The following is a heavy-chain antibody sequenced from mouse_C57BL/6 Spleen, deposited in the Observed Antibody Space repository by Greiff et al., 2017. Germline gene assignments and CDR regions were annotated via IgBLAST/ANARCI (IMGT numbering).Heavy chain of an antibody. CDR3: ARAGGYYDGFDY. J-gene: IGHJ2*01. V-gene: IGHV3-6*01. Sequence: EVQVVESGPGLVKPSQSLSLTCSVTGYSITSGYYWNWIRQFPGNKLEWMGYISYDGSNNYNPSLKNRISITRDTSKNLFFLKLNAVTTEDTATYYCARAGGYYDGFDYWGQGTTLTVSS. CDR1: GYSITSGYY. CDR2: ISYDGSN. D-gene: IGHD2-3*01.